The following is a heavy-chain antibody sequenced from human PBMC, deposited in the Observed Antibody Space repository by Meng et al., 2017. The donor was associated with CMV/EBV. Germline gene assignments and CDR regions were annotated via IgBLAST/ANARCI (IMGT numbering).Heavy chain of an antibody. CDR2: ISYDGSNK. Sequence: GESLKISCAASGFTFSSYAMHWVRQAPGKGLEWVAVISYDGSNKYYADSVKGRFTISRDNSKNTLYLQMNSLRAEDTAVYYCARDVSDIWQQLSYYYYGMDVRGQGTTVTVSS. CDR1: GFTFSSYA. V-gene: IGHV3-30-3*01. D-gene: IGHD6-13*01. CDR3: ARDVSDIWQQLSYYYYGMDV. J-gene: IGHJ6*02.